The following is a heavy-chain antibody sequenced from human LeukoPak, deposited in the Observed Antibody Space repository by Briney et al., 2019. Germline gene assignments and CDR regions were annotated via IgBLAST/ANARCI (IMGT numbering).Heavy chain of an antibody. J-gene: IGHJ4*02. CDR3: AREFTIFGVVIIDY. Sequence: SQTLSLTCTVSGGSISSGSYYWSWIRQPAGKGLEWIGRIYTSGSTNYNPSLKSRVTISVDTSKNQFSLELSSVTAADTAVYYCAREFTIFGVVIIDYWGQGTLVTVSS. D-gene: IGHD3-3*01. V-gene: IGHV4-61*02. CDR1: GGSISSGSYY. CDR2: IYTSGST.